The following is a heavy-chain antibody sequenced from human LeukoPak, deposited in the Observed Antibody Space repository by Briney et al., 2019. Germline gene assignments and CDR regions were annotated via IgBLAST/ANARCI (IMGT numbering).Heavy chain of an antibody. D-gene: IGHD3-16*01. CDR3: ARVRGGRSWYYYGMDV. CDR2: ISYDGDNE. Sequence: GRSLRLSCAASGFTFSNFAMHWVRQAPGKGLEWVAVISYDGDNEYYADSVKGQFTISRDNSKDRLYLQMNSLRPEDTAMYYCARVRGGRSWYYYGMDVWAEGPRSPSP. CDR1: GFTFSNFA. J-gene: IGHJ6*02. V-gene: IGHV3-30-3*01.